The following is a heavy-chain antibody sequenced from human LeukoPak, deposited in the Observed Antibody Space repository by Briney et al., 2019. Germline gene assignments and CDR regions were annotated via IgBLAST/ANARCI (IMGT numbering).Heavy chain of an antibody. CDR2: IQYDGSKT. D-gene: IGHD6-13*01. Sequence: GGSLRLSCAASGFTFSSYGMHWVRQTPGKGREWVAFIQYDGSKTYYTDSVKGRFTISRDNSKNTLWLQMNSLRPEDTALYYCSPLVPFDYWGQGTLVTVSS. CDR1: GFTFSSYG. V-gene: IGHV3-30*02. J-gene: IGHJ4*02. CDR3: SPLVPFDY.